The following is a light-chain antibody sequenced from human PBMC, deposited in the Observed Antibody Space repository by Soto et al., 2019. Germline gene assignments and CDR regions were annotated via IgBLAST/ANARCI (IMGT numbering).Light chain of an antibody. CDR3: QQSKSYSAHGFT. CDR1: QPIFTS. J-gene: IGKJ4*01. V-gene: IGKV1-5*01. CDR2: DAS. Sequence: DIQMAQSPSALFASIGDRVSVTCRASQPIFTSLAWYQQKPGKAPKLLIYDASVLQTGVPSRFSGFSSGTDFTLTISGLQPDDFATYFCQQSKSYSAHGFTFGGGTKVNIK.